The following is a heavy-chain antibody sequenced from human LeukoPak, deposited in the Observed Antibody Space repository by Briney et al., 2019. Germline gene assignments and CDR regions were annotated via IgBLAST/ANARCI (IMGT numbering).Heavy chain of an antibody. V-gene: IGHV1-2*02. D-gene: IGHD3-10*01. CDR2: INPNSGGT. CDR1: GYTFTGYY. J-gene: IGHJ6*03. Sequence: ASVKVSCKASGYTFTGYYMHWVRQAPGQGLEWMGWINPNSGGTNYAQKFQGRVTMTRDTSISTAYMELSRLRSDDTAVYYCARRRFGELLLGYYYYMDVWGKGTTVTVSS. CDR3: ARRRFGELLLGYYYYMDV.